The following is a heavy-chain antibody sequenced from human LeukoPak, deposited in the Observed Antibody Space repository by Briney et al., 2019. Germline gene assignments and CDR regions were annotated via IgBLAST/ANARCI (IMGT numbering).Heavy chain of an antibody. J-gene: IGHJ3*02. CDR1: GFTFSSYW. Sequence: GGSLRLSCAASGFTFSSYWMSWVRQAPGKGLEWVANIKQDGSEKYYVDSVKGRFTISRDNAKNSLYLQMNSLRAEDTAVYYCARETYDILTGNDAFDIWGQGTMVTVSS. CDR2: IKQDGSEK. CDR3: ARETYDILTGNDAFDI. D-gene: IGHD3-9*01. V-gene: IGHV3-7*01.